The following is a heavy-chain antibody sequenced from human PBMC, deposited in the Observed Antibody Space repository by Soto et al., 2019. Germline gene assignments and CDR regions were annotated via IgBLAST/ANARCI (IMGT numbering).Heavy chain of an antibody. Sequence: SETLSLTCTVSGGSISSSSYYWGWIRQPPGKGLEWIGSIYYSGSTYYNPSLKSRVTISVDTSKNQCSLKLSSVTAADTAVYYCARHLGYCSGGSCLHAHWFDPWGQGTLVTVSS. CDR1: GGSISSSSYY. V-gene: IGHV4-39*01. D-gene: IGHD2-15*01. CDR2: IYYSGST. J-gene: IGHJ5*02. CDR3: ARHLGYCSGGSCLHAHWFDP.